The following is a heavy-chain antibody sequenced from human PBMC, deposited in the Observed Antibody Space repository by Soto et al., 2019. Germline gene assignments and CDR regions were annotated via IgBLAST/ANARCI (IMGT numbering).Heavy chain of an antibody. CDR1: GFTFTSYD. CDR3: TIGRVAFVHLHFWYFDL. J-gene: IGHJ2*01. V-gene: IGHV1-8*01. Sequence: QVQLVQSGAEVKKPGASVKVSCKASGFTFTSYDINWVRQATGQGLEWMGWMNPDTGNTGYAQKFQGRVTMTRNTSIITAYMELSSLTSEDTAVYYSTIGRVAFVHLHFWYFDLWGRCTLVTVSS. CDR2: MNPDTGNT. D-gene: IGHD1-1*01.